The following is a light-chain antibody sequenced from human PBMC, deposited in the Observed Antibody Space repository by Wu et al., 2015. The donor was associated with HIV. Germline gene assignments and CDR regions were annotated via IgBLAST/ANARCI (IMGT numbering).Light chain of an antibody. V-gene: IGKV1-5*03. J-gene: IGKJ2*03. CDR2: KAS. CDR1: QSISRW. CDR3: QQYSSYSPYS. Sequence: DIQMTQSPSTLSASVGDRVTLTCRASQSISRWLAWYQQKPGRAPNLLIYKASSLESGVPSRFSGSGSGTEFNLTIGSLQPDDSATYYCQQYSSYSPYSFGQGTKLEIK.